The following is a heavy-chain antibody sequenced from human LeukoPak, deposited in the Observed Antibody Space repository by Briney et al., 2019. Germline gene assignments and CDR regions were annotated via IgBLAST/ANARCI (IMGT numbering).Heavy chain of an antibody. CDR1: GFTFSSYA. D-gene: IGHD3-22*01. V-gene: IGHV3-23*01. CDR2: ISGIVSST. CDR3: TKDHYYDSSGNFDY. Sequence: GGSLRLSCVASGFTFSSYAMSWVRQAPGKGLEWVSTISGIVSSTYYADSVKGRFTISRDNSKNTLYLQMNSLRAEDTAVYYCTKDHYYDSSGNFDYRGQGILVTVSS. J-gene: IGHJ4*02.